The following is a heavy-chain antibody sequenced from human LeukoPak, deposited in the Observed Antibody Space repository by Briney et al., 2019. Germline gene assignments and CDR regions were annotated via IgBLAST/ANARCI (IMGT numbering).Heavy chain of an antibody. CDR3: ANGDAGRPSEGHDY. Sequence: GGSLRLPCAASGFTFSSHAVSWVRQPPGKGLEWVSSVSGGGGTTYYADSVKGRFTISRDNSKSTLYLQMNSLRAEDTAVYYCANGDAGRPSEGHDYWGRGTLVTVSS. V-gene: IGHV3-23*01. CDR1: GFTFSSHA. CDR2: VSGGGGTT. J-gene: IGHJ4*02. D-gene: IGHD6-6*01.